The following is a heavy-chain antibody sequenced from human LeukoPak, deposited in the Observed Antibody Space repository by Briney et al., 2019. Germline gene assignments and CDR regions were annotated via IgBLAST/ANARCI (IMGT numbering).Heavy chain of an antibody. V-gene: IGHV1-46*01. CDR1: GYTFTSYY. CDR3: ARAQAWDSSDPNWFDP. CDR2: INPSGGST. J-gene: IGHJ5*02. Sequence: GASVKVSCKAPGYTFTSYYMHWVRQAPGQGLEWMGIINPSGGSTSYAQKFQGRVTMTRDTSSSTVYMELSSLRSEDTAVYYCARAQAWDSSDPNWFDPWGQGTLVTVSS. D-gene: IGHD6-19*01.